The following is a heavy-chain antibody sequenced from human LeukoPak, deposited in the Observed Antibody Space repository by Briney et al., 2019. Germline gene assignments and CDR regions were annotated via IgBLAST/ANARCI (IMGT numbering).Heavy chain of an antibody. CDR1: GYTFSSYG. V-gene: IGHV1-18*01. CDR2: INTYNGNT. Sequence: GASVKVSCKASGYTFSSYGISWVRQAPGQGLEWMGWINTYNGNTNYAQKLQGRVTMTTDTSTSTAYMELRSLRSDDTAVYYCARDGPYSSSSGVFDYWGQGTLVTVSS. J-gene: IGHJ4*02. CDR3: ARDGPYSSSSGVFDY. D-gene: IGHD6-6*01.